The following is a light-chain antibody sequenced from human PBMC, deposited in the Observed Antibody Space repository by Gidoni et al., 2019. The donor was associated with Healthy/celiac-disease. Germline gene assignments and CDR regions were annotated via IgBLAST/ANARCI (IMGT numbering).Light chain of an antibody. CDR1: SPNIGAGYD. J-gene: IGLJ1*01. Sequence: QSVLTQPPSVSGAPGQRVTISFTGTSPNIGAGYDVHWSQQLPGPAPNLLIYGNSNRPSGVPDRFSGSKSGTSASLAITGLQAEDEADYYCQSYDSSLSGSYVFGTGTKVTVL. CDR3: QSYDSSLSGSYV. CDR2: GNS. V-gene: IGLV1-40*01.